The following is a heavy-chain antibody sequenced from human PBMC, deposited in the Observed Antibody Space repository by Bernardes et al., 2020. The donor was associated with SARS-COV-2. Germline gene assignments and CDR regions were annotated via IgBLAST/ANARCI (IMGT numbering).Heavy chain of an antibody. CDR1: AFIFSDFE. V-gene: IGHV3-48*03. J-gene: IGHJ6*02. CDR2: IRGADSTI. Sequence: GGSLRLSCAASAFIFSDFEMNWVRQAPGKGLEWVSSIRGADSTIFYADSVKGRFTISRDNAKNSLYLQMNGLGAEDTGVYYCARSQPPKAYCRGGRCYSEGGPNYYGLDVWGQGTTVTVS. CDR3: ARSQPPKAYCRGGRCYSEGGPNYYGLDV. D-gene: IGHD2-15*01.